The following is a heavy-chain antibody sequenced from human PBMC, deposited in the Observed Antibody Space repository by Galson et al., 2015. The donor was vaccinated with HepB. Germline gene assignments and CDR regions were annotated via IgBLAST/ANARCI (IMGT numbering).Heavy chain of an antibody. CDR3: TRALYGTGWYDAFDI. CDR2: IYTGGKT. D-gene: IGHD6-19*01. J-gene: IGHJ3*02. V-gene: IGHV3-66*01. Sequence: SLRLSCAASGFTVASYYMNWVRQAPGKGLEWVSVIYTGGKTYHADSVKGRFTISRDSSKNALYLEMNNLRAEDTALYWCTRALYGTGWYDAFDIWGQGTMVTVSS. CDR1: GFTVASYY.